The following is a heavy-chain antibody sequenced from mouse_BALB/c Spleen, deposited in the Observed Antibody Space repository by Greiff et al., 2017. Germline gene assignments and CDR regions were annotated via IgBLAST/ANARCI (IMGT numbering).Heavy chain of an antibody. Sequence: QVQLQQPGAELVKPGASVKMSCKASGYTFTSYNMHWVKQTPGQGLEWIGAIYPGNGDTSYNQKFKGKATLTADKSSSTAYMQLSSLTSEDSAVYYCARGYFDYWGQGTTLTVSS. J-gene: IGHJ2*01. V-gene: IGHV1-12*01. CDR2: IYPGNGDT. CDR3: ARGYFDY. CDR1: GYTFTSYN.